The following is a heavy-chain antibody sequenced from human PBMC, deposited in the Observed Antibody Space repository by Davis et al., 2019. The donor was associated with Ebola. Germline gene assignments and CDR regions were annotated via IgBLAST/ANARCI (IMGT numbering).Heavy chain of an antibody. V-gene: IGHV3-23*01. D-gene: IGHD5-18*01. CDR1: GFTFSSYS. CDR2: ISGSGGST. CDR3: AKDRIQQHDWFDP. J-gene: IGHJ5*02. Sequence: PGGSLRLSCAASGFTFSSYSMNWVRQAPGKGLEWVSAISGSGGSTYYADSVKGRFTISRDNSKNTLYLQMNSLRAEDTAVYYCAKDRIQQHDWFDPWGQGTLVTVSS.